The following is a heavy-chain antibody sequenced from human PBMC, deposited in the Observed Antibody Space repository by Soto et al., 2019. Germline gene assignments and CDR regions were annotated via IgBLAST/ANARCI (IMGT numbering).Heavy chain of an antibody. J-gene: IGHJ6*02. Sequence: QVQLEQSGAEVKKPGSSVKVSCKASGGTFRTAAISWVRQAPGQGLEWMGGIMPVFRTPDYAQKFQGRVTXTXDXXTNTAYREWSGLRSDDTAVYYCARDNDRPQLGGNYYYILDVWGQGTTITVSS. CDR1: GGTFRTAA. CDR3: ARDNDRPQLGGNYYYILDV. CDR2: IMPVFRTP. D-gene: IGHD2-8*01. V-gene: IGHV1-69*05.